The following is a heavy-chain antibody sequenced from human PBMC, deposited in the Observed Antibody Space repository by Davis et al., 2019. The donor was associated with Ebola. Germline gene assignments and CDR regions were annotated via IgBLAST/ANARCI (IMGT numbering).Heavy chain of an antibody. CDR2: INHSGST. J-gene: IGHJ3*02. V-gene: IGHV4-34*01. CDR3: ARGGEQWLVLVRDDAFDI. CDR1: GGSFSGYY. Sequence: SETLSLTCAVYGGSFSGYYWSWIRQPPGKGLEWIGEINHSGSTNYNPSLKSRVTISVDTSKNQFSLKLSSVTAADTAVYYCARGGEQWLVLVRDDAFDIWGQGTMVTVSS. D-gene: IGHD6-19*01.